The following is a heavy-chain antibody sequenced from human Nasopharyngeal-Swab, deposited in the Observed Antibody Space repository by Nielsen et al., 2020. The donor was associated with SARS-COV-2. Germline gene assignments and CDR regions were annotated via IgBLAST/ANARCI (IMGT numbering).Heavy chain of an antibody. J-gene: IGHJ6*02. CDR1: GFTFSSYD. CDR3: ARALAPYSGYDYDYYYGMDV. V-gene: IGHV3-13*04. CDR2: IGTAGDT. D-gene: IGHD5-12*01. Sequence: SCAASGFTFSSYDMHWVRQATGKGLEWVSAIGTAGDTYYPGSVKGRFTISRENAKNSLYLQMNSLRAGDTAVYYCARALAPYSGYDYDYYYGMDVWGQGTTVTVSS.